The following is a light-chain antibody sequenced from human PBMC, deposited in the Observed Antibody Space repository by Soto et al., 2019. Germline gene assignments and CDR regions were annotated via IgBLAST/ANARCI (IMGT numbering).Light chain of an antibody. V-gene: IGKV3-20*01. Sequence: EIVLTQSPGTLSLSPGERTTLSCRASQSVSSNFLDWYQQKPGQAPRLLVYGASSRATGIPHKFSGSGSGTDFTLTISRLEPEDFAVYYFQQYETSPRTFGQGTKVEI. J-gene: IGKJ1*01. CDR1: QSVSSNF. CDR2: GAS. CDR3: QQYETSPRT.